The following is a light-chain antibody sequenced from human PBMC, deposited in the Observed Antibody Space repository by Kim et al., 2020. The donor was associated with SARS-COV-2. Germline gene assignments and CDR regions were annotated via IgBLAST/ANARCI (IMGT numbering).Light chain of an antibody. V-gene: IGLV3-19*01. J-gene: IGLJ3*02. CDR1: SLRSYY. CDR3: NSRDSSGNRWV. Sequence: SSELTQDPAVSVALGQTVRITYQGDSLRSYYASWYQQKPGQAPVLVIYGKNNRPSGIPDRFSGSSSGNTASLTITGAQAEDEADYYCNSRDSSGNRWVFG. CDR2: GKN.